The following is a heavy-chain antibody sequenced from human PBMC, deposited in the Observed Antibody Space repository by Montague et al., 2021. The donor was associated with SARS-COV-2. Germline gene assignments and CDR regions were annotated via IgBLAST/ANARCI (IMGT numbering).Heavy chain of an antibody. D-gene: IGHD4-23*01. Sequence: PALVKPTQTLTLTCTFSGFSLSTSGMCVSWIRQPPGKALEWVAVIDWDDDKYYNTSLKTRLTISKDTSKNQVVPTMTNMDPVDTATYYCARIAVPSETTVLSPVVDYGMDAWRKGTTVTVSS. J-gene: IGHJ6*04. CDR1: GFSLSTSGMC. CDR3: ARIAVPSETTVLSPVVDYGMDA. V-gene: IGHV2-70*01. CDR2: IDWDDDK.